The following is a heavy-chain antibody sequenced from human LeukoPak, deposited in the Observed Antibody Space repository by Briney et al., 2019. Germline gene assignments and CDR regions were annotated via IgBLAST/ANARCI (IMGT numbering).Heavy chain of an antibody. CDR2: IISDGITT. CDR1: GLTFHNTW. V-gene: IGHV3-74*01. D-gene: IGHD2/OR15-2a*01. Sequence: GSLRLSCAASGLTFHNTWMHWIRQAPGKGLVWVSRIISDGITTTYADSVKGRFTVSRDNAKNTLYLQMNSLRADDTAVYYCAADGEYAFLVWGQGTMVTVSS. CDR3: AADGEYAFLV. J-gene: IGHJ3*01.